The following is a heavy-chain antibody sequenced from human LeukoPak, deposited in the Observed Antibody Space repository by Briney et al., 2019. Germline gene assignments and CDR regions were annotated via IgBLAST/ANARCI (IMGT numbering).Heavy chain of an antibody. CDR3: ARGSYCSSTSCYDGSFDY. V-gene: IGHV1-69*04. CDR2: IIPILGIA. Sequence: ASVKVSCKASGGTFSSYAISWVRQAPGQGLEWMGRIIPILGIANYAQKFQGRVTITADKSTSTAYMELSSLRSEDTAVYYCARGSYCSSTSCYDGSFDYWGQGTLVNVSS. J-gene: IGHJ4*02. CDR1: GGTFSSYA. D-gene: IGHD2-2*01.